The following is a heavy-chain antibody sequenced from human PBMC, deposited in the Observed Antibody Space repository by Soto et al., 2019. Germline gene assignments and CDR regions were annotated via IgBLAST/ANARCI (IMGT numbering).Heavy chain of an antibody. D-gene: IGHD3-10*01. Sequence: PGGSLRLSCEASGFTLTTYTMNWVRQASGKGLEWVSSITSSSGHIYCADSVKGRFTISRDNARNSLYLQMNSLRAEDTAVYYCVRERGLSSFYGMDVWGQGXTVTVSS. V-gene: IGHV3-21*01. CDR3: VRERGLSSFYGMDV. CDR2: ITSSSGHI. CDR1: GFTLTTYT. J-gene: IGHJ6*02.